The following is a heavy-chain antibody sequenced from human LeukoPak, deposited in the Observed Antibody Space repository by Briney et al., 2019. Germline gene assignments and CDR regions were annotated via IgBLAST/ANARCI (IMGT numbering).Heavy chain of an antibody. CDR2: MNPNSGNT. J-gene: IGHJ4*02. CDR1: GYTFGSYD. CDR3: ARTLRRHCSGGSCYSPHLDY. V-gene: IGHV1-8*01. D-gene: IGHD2-15*01. Sequence: ASVKVSCKASGYTFGSYDINWVRQATGQGLEWMGWMNPNSGNTGYTQKFRGRVTMTRDSSISTAYMELSSLRSEDTAVYYCARTLRRHCSGGSCYSPHLDYWGQGTLVTVSS.